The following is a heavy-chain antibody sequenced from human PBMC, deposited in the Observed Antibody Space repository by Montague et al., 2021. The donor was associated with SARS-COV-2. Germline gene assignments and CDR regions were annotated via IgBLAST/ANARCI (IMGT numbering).Heavy chain of an antibody. CDR3: ARSGHQTTGMDV. V-gene: IGHV2-70*17. D-gene: IGHD1-1*01. CDR2: IDWDGDK. Sequence: PALVKPTQTLTLTCTLSGFSLHTRGLSVFWIRQPPGKALQWLARIDWDGDKFYNTSLKTRLTISQDTSKTQVVLTMTNMEPVDTGTYYCARSGHQTTGMDVWGQGTSVTVSS. CDR1: GFSLHTRGLS. J-gene: IGHJ6*02.